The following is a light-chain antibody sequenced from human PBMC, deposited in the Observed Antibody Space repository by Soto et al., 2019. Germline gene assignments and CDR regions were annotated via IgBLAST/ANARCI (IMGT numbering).Light chain of an antibody. CDR2: GNN. CDR1: SSNIGAGSD. V-gene: IGLV1-40*01. Sequence: QSVLTQPPSVSGAPGQRVTISCTGSSSNIGAGSDVHWYQQLPGTAPKLLIYGNNNRPSGVPDRFSGSKSGTSASLAITGLQAEDEADYYCQSYDSSLISYVFGTGTKLTVL. J-gene: IGLJ1*01. CDR3: QSYDSSLISYV.